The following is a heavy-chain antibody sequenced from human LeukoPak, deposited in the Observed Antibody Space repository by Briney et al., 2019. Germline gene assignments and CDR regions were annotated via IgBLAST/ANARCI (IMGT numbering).Heavy chain of an antibody. J-gene: IGHJ4*02. D-gene: IGHD5-24*01. V-gene: IGHV4-59*08. CDR2: IYYSGST. CDR3: ARHIYRRWLPSGIDY. Sequence: SETLSLTCTVSGGSISSYYWSWIRQPPGKGLEWIVYIYYSGSTNYNPSLKSRVTISVDTSKNQFYLKLSSVTAADTAVYYCARHIYRRWLPSGIDYWGQGTLVTVSS. CDR1: GGSISSYY.